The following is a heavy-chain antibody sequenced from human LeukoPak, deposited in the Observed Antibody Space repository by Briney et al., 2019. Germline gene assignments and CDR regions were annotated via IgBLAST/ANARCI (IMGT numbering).Heavy chain of an antibody. CDR1: GYTFSSYA. CDR3: AKDPQPPVAGTFDY. D-gene: IGHD6-19*01. CDR2: ISYDGSNK. V-gene: IGHV3-30-3*01. Sequence: PGGSLRLSCAASGYTFSSYAMHWVRQAPGKGLEWVAVISYDGSNKYYADSVKGRFTISRDNSKNTLYLQMNSLRAEDTAVYYCAKDPQPPVAGTFDYWGQGTLVTVSS. J-gene: IGHJ4*02.